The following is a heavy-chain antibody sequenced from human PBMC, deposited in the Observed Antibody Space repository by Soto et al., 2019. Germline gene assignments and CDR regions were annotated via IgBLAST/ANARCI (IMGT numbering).Heavy chain of an antibody. CDR2: ISGYNGNT. CDR3: ARGGSLYWYFDL. D-gene: IGHD1-26*01. V-gene: IGHV1-18*01. J-gene: IGHJ2*01. CDR1: GYTFTNYG. Sequence: ASVKVSCKASGYTFTNYGISWVRQAPGQGLEWMGWISGYNGNTKYSQKFQGRVTITRDTSASTAYMELSSLRSEDTAVYYCARGGSLYWYFDLWGRGTLVTVSS.